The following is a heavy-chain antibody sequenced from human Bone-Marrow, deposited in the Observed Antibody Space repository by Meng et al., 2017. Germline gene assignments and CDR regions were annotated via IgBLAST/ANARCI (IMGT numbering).Heavy chain of an antibody. J-gene: IGHJ4*02. CDR2: ISWNSGSI. CDR3: AKDGDYYGSGSS. V-gene: IGHV3-9*01. CDR1: GFTFSNYW. Sequence: SLKISCAASGFTFSNYWMHWVRQVPGKGLVWVSGISWNSGSIGYADSVKGRFTISRDNAKNSLYLQMNSLRAEDTALYYCAKDGDYYGSGSSWGQGTLVTVSS. D-gene: IGHD3-10*01.